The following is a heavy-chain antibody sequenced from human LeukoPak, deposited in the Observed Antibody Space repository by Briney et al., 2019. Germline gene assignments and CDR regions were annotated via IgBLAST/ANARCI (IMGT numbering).Heavy chain of an antibody. CDR1: GGSISSYY. J-gene: IGHJ4*02. CDR3: ARTNWNYFDY. CDR2: IYYSGNT. Sequence: SETLSLTCTVSGGSISSYYWTWVRQPPGKGLEWIGYIYYSGNTNYNPSLKSRLTMSADRSRNQFSLNLNSVTAADTAVYYCARTNWNYFDYWGQGILVTVSS. V-gene: IGHV4-59*08. D-gene: IGHD1-1*01.